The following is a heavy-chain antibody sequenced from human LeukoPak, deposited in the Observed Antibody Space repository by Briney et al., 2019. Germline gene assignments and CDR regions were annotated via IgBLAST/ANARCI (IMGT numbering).Heavy chain of an antibody. D-gene: IGHD1-14*01. CDR1: GGSISSYY. V-gene: IGHV4-59*01. Sequence: SETLSLTCTVSGGSISSYYWSWLRQPPGKGLEWIGYIYYLGSTNYNPSLKSRVTISVDTSKNHFSLRLSSVTAADTAVYYCARNNPNSPTIDYWGQGTLVTVSS. J-gene: IGHJ4*02. CDR3: ARNNPNSPTIDY. CDR2: IYYLGST.